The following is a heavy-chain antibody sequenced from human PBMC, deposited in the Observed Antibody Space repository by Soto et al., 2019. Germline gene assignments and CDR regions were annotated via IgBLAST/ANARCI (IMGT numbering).Heavy chain of an antibody. D-gene: IGHD3-16*02. CDR3: VSMITFGGVIVIVY. CDR1: GFTFSGSA. J-gene: IGHJ4*02. V-gene: IGHV3-73*01. Sequence: EVQLVESGGGLVQPGGSLKLSCAASGFTFSGSAMHWVRQASGKGLEWVGRIRSKASSYATAYAASVKGRFTISRDDSKNTAYLQMNSLKTEDTAVYYCVSMITFGGVIVIVYWGQGTLVTVSS. CDR2: IRSKASSYAT.